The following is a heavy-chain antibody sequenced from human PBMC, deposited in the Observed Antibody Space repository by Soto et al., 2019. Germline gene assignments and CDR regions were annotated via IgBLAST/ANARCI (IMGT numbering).Heavy chain of an antibody. CDR3: AKGQTIAALAGYNWFDP. CDR2: ISGSGGST. V-gene: IGHV3-23*01. CDR1: GFTFSSYA. Sequence: GGSLRLSCAASGFTFSSYAMSWVRQAPGKGLEWVSAISGSGGSTYYADSVKGRFTISRDNSKNTLYLQMNSLRAEDTAVYYCAKGQTIAALAGYNWFDPWGQGTLVTVSS. D-gene: IGHD6-6*01. J-gene: IGHJ5*02.